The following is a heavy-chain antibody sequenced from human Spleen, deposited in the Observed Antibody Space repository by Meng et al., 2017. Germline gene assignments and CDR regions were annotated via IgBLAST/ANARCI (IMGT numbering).Heavy chain of an antibody. V-gene: IGHV4-34*01. CDR1: GGSFSGYY. J-gene: IGHJ6*02. CDR2: INHSGST. CDR3: ARVSPRNYYYYGMDD. Sequence: SETLSLTCAVYGGSFSGYYWSWIRQLPGKGLEWIGEINHSGSTNYNPSFKSRVTISVDTSKNQFSLKLSSVTAADTAVYYCARVSPRNYYYYGMDDWGQGTTVTVSS.